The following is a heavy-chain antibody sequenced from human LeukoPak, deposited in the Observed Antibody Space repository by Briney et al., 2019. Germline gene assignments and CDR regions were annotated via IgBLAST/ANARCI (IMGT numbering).Heavy chain of an antibody. CDR1: GFTFSSYG. CDR3: AKLSIGTVSFYDSSGYRSFDY. CDR2: ISYDGSNK. V-gene: IGHV3-30*18. J-gene: IGHJ4*02. Sequence: GGSLRLSCAASGFTFSSYGMHWVRQAPGKGLEWVAVISYDGSNKYYADSVKGRFTISRDNSKNTLYLQMNSLRAEDTAVYYCAKLSIGTVSFYDSSGYRSFDYWGQGTLVTVSS. D-gene: IGHD3-22*01.